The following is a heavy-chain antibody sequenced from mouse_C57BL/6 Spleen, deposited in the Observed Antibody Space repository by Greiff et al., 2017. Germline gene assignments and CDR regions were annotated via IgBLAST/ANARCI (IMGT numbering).Heavy chain of an antibody. D-gene: IGHD2-12*01. Sequence: EVQLQQSGAELVRPGASVKLSCTASGFNIQDDYMHWVKQRPEQGLEWIGWIDPENGDTEYASKFQGKATITADTSSNTAYLQLSSLTSEDTAVYYCTTRYTPFAYWGQGTLVTVSA. CDR1: GFNIQDDY. CDR3: TTRYTPFAY. J-gene: IGHJ3*01. V-gene: IGHV14-4*01. CDR2: IDPENGDT.